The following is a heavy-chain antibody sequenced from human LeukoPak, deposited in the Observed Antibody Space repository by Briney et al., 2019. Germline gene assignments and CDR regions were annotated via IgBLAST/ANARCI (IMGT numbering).Heavy chain of an antibody. J-gene: IGHJ6*02. CDR2: ISSSGSTI. D-gene: IGHD1-26*01. Sequence: PGGSLRLSCAASGFTFSDYYMSWIRQAPGKGLEWVSYISSSGSTIYYADSVKGRFTISRDNSKNTLYLQMNSLRAEDTAVYYCAKASPKEGSDPFYYYYGMDVWGQGTTVTVSS. CDR1: GFTFSDYY. V-gene: IGHV3-11*01. CDR3: AKASPKEGSDPFYYYYGMDV.